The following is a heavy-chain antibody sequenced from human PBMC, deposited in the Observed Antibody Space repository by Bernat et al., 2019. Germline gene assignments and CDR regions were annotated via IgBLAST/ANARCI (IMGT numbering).Heavy chain of an antibody. J-gene: IGHJ4*02. D-gene: IGHD6-19*01. CDR1: GFTFRGYW. CDR3: ARRRGSASLDY. Sequence: EVQLVESGGGLVKPGGSLRLSCAASGFTFRGYWMTWVRQAPGKGLECVANIKEDGSDKYYVDSVKGRFTIPRDNAQNSLYLQLNSLRVEDTAVYYCARRRGSASLDYWGQGTLITVSS. CDR2: IKEDGSDK. V-gene: IGHV3-7*03.